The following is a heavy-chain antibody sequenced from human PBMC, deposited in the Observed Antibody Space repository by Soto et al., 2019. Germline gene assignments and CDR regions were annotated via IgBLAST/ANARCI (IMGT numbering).Heavy chain of an antibody. D-gene: IGHD6-13*01. CDR1: VFTFSSYA. CDR2: LNGRATEK. CDR3: AKGYSDSSWSHLDF. J-gene: IGHJ4*02. V-gene: IGHV3-23*01. Sequence: GALRLSCVVSVFTFSSYAMTWVRQAPGKGLEWVSTLNGRATEKYHADSVRGRFTISRDNSKSTLYLQMNSLRAEDSAIYYCAKGYSDSSWSHLDFWGQGTLVTVSS.